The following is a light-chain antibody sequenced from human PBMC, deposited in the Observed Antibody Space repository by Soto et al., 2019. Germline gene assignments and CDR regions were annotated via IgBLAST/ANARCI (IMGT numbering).Light chain of an antibody. J-gene: IGKJ1*01. V-gene: IGKV3-15*01. Sequence: EIVMTQSRATLSVSPGERATLSCRASQRVSRNLAWYQQKPGQAPRLLIYDASTRATGIPDRFSGSGSETEFTLTISSLQSGDYAIYYCQQYNNWPPWTFD. CDR1: QRVSRN. CDR3: QQYNNWPPWT. CDR2: DAS.